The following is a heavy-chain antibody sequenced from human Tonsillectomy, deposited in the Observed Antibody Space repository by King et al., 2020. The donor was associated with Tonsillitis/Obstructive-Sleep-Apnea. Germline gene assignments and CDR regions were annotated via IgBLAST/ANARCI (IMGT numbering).Heavy chain of an antibody. J-gene: IGHJ4*02. D-gene: IGHD6-6*01. V-gene: IGHV2-26*01. Sequence: TLKESGPVLVKPTETLTLTCTVSGFSLSNARMGVSWIRQPPGKALEWLAHIFSNDEKSYSTSLKSRLTLSKDTSKSQVVLTMTNMDPVDTATHYCARTSLEYSSSQCFDYWGQGTLVTVSS. CDR2: IFSNDEK. CDR3: ARTSLEYSSSQCFDY. CDR1: GFSLSNARMG.